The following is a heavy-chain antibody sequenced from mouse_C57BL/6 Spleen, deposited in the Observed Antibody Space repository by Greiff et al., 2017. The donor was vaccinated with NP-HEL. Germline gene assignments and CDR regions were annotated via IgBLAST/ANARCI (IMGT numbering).Heavy chain of an antibody. J-gene: IGHJ4*01. CDR3: ARCGDFTYYYAMDY. CDR2: IDPSDSYT. D-gene: IGHD3-3*01. CDR1: GYTFTSYW. Sequence: QVQLQQPGAELVMPGASVKLSCKASGYTFTSYWMHWVKQRPGQGLEWIGEIDPSDSYTNYNQKFKGKSTLTVDKSSSTAYMQLISLTSEDSAVYYCARCGDFTYYYAMDYWGQGTSVTVSS. V-gene: IGHV1-69*01.